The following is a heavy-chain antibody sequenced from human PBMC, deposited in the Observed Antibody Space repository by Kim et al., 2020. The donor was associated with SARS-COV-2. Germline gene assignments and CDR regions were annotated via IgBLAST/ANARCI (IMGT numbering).Heavy chain of an antibody. CDR1: GGSISSSSYY. CDR3: ASYAHSSGWYFFDY. V-gene: IGHV4-39*01. Sequence: SETLSLTCTVSGGSISSSSYYWGWIRQPPGKGLEWIGSIYYSGSTYYNPSLKSRVTISVDTSKNQFSLKLSSVTAADTAVYYCASYAHSSGWYFFDYWGQGTLVTVSS. D-gene: IGHD6-19*01. CDR2: IYYSGST. J-gene: IGHJ4*02.